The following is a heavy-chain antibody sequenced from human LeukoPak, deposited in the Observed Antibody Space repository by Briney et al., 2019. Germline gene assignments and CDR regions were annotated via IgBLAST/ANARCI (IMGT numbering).Heavy chain of an antibody. V-gene: IGHV3-30*02. CDR3: AKELLELGAFDI. J-gene: IGHJ3*02. Sequence: PGGSLRLSCAASGFTFSSYGMHWVRQAPGKGLEWVAFIRYDGNNKYYADSVKGRFTTSRDNSKNTLYLQMNSLRAEDTAVYYCAKELLELGAFDIWGQGTMVTVSS. CDR2: IRYDGNNK. D-gene: IGHD1-7*01. CDR1: GFTFSSYG.